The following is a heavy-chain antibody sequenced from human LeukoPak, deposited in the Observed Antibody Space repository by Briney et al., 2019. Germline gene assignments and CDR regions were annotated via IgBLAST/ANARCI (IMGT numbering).Heavy chain of an antibody. D-gene: IGHD1-26*01. CDR1: GFTFSSSV. J-gene: IGHJ4*02. CDR3: AADIVGATGYYFDY. Sequence: SVKVSCKASGFTFSSSVMQWVQQARGQRLEWIGWIVVGSGNTNYAQKFQERVTITRDMSTSTAYMELSSLRSEDTAVYYCAADIVGATGYYFDYWGQGTLVTVSS. V-gene: IGHV1-58*02. CDR2: IVVGSGNT.